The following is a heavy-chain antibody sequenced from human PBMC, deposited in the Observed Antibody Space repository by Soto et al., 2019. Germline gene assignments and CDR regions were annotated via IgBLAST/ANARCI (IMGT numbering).Heavy chain of an antibody. D-gene: IGHD2-15*01. CDR1: GYTFTSYD. CDR2: MNPNSGNT. V-gene: IGHV1-8*01. Sequence: QVQLVQSGAEVKKPGASVKVSCKASGYTFTSYDINWVRQATGQGLEWMGWMNPNSGNTGYAQKFQGRVTMTRNTSISTAYMELSSLRSEDTAVYYCARIRSVAARRGYYYGMDVWGQGTTVTVSS. CDR3: ARIRSVAARRGYYYGMDV. J-gene: IGHJ6*02.